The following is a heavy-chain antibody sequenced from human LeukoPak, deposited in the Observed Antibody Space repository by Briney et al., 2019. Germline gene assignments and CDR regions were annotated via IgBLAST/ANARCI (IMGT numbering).Heavy chain of an antibody. V-gene: IGHV4-4*09. CDR2: IYTSGST. D-gene: IGHD5-12*01. CDR1: GGSISSYY. CDR3: ARHKLGSGYEFDY. Sequence: SETLSLTCTVSGGSISSYYWSWIRQPPGKGLEWIGYIYTSGSTNYNPSLNSRVTISVDTSKNQFSLKLSSVTAADTAVYYCARHKLGSGYEFDYWGQGTLVTVSS. J-gene: IGHJ4*02.